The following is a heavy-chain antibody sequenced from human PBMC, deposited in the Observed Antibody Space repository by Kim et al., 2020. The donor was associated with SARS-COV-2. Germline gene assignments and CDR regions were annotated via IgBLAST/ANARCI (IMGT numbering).Heavy chain of an antibody. CDR2: IYYSGTT. J-gene: IGHJ2*01. D-gene: IGHD6-19*01. Sequence: SETLSLTCAVSGGSISSNSHYWGWIRRPPGKGLEWIGNIYYSGTTYYNPSLESRVTISVDTSKDQFFLNLTSMTAADTAVYYCARLPLTSGWYQIWYFDLWGRGTLVTVSS. CDR1: GGSISSNSHY. V-gene: IGHV4-39*01. CDR3: ARLPLTSGWYQIWYFDL.